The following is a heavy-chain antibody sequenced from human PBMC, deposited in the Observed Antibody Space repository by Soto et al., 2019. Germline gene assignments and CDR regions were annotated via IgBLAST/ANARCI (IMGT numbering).Heavy chain of an antibody. CDR2: IYYSGST. CDR3: ARVRVKNWFDP. D-gene: IGHD6-13*01. Sequence: PSETLSLTCTVSGASISSADYYWSWIRQPPGKGLEWIGYIYYSGSTYYNPSLKSRVTISVDTSKNQFSLKLSSVTAADTAVYYCARVRVKNWFDPWGQGTLVTVSS. J-gene: IGHJ5*02. CDR1: GASISSADYY. V-gene: IGHV4-30-4*01.